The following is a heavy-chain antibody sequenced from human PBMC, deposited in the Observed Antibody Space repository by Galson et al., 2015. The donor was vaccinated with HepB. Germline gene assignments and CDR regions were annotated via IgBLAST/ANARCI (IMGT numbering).Heavy chain of an antibody. CDR2: ICSSNSYI. Sequence: SLRLSCAASGFTFSSYSMSWVRQAPGKGLEWVSSICSSNSYIYYTDSVKGRFTISRDNAKNSLFLEMSSLRAEDTALYYCTRAGQTRDGYVNFDYWGQGSLVTVSS. CDR1: GFTFSSYS. V-gene: IGHV3-21*06. J-gene: IGHJ4*02. D-gene: IGHD5-24*01. CDR3: TRAGQTRDGYVNFDY.